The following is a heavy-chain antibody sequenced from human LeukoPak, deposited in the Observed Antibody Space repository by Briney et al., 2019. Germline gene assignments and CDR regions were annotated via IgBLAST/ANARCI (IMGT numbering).Heavy chain of an antibody. Sequence: SETLSLTCTVSGGSISSYYWSWIRQPPGKGPEWIGYIYYSGSTNYNPSLKSRVTISVDTSKNQFSLKLSSVTAADTAVYYCARLYDSSGYYRNWFDPWGQGTLVTVSS. CDR3: ARLYDSSGYYRNWFDP. CDR2: IYYSGST. V-gene: IGHV4-59*08. CDR1: GGSISSYY. J-gene: IGHJ5*02. D-gene: IGHD3-22*01.